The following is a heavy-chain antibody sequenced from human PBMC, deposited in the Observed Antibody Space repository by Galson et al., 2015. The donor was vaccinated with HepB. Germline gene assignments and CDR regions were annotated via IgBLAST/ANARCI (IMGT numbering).Heavy chain of an antibody. J-gene: IGHJ6*02. CDR3: ARDFKVRVSVRYFDWPTPTYYYYGMDV. V-gene: IGHV3-30-3*01. Sequence: SLRLSCAASGFTFSSYAMHWVRQAPGKGLEWVAVISYDGNNEYYADSVKGRFTISRDNSKNTLYLQMNSLRGEDTAVYYCARDFKVRVSVRYFDWPTPTYYYYGMDVWGQGTTVTVSS. CDR1: GFTFSSYA. D-gene: IGHD3-9*01. CDR2: ISYDGNNE.